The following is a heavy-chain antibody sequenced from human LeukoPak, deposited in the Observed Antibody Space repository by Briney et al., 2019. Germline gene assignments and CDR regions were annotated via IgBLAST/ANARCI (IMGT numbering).Heavy chain of an antibody. CDR2: INSDGSST. CDR1: GFTFTSYW. V-gene: IGHV3-74*01. J-gene: IGHJ6*02. D-gene: IGHD6-13*01. Sequence: GRSLRLSCVASGFTFTSYWMHWVRQAPGKGLVWVSRINSDGSSTNYADSVKGRFTISRDNSKNTLYLQMNSLRAEDTAVYYCAKDDVAAALWPPYYYYGMDVWGQGTTVTVSS. CDR3: AKDDVAAALWPPYYYYGMDV.